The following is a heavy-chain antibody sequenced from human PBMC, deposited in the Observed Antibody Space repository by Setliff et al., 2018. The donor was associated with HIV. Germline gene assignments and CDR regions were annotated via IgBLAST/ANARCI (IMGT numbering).Heavy chain of an antibody. CDR3: ARSAWNYPFDF. Sequence: SETLSLTCTVSGGSISSHSWSWIRQPPGKGLEWIGYLSYTGSTNYNPSLKSRVTMSVDTSKNHFSLTLNSVTAADTAVYYCARSAWNYPFDFWGQGTLVTVSS. CDR2: LSYTGST. CDR1: GGSISSHS. D-gene: IGHD1-7*01. V-gene: IGHV4-59*11. J-gene: IGHJ4*02.